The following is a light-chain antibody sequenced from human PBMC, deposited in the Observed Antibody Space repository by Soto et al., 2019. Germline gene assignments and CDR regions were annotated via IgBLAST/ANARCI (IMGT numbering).Light chain of an antibody. Sequence: QSALTQPPSASGSPGQSVTISCTGTSSDVGDYNYASWYQQHPGKAPKLMIYEVNKRPSGVPDRFSGSKSGNTASLTVSGLQTEDEADYYCSSYAGKGVFGGGTQLTVL. CDR1: SSDVGDYNY. V-gene: IGLV2-8*01. CDR3: SSYAGKGV. J-gene: IGLJ2*01. CDR2: EVN.